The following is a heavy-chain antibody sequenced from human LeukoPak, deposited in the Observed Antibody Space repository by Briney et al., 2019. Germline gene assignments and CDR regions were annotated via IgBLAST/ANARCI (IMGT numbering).Heavy chain of an antibody. D-gene: IGHD2-8*01. CDR2: IYHSGST. J-gene: IGHJ4*02. CDR3: AKDNDLATNTGPFDF. V-gene: IGHV4-4*02. Sequence: SGTLSLTCAVSGGSISSSNWWSWVRQPPGKGLEWIGEIYHSGSTNYNPSLKSRVTISVDKSKNQFSLKLSSVTAADTAVYYCAKDNDLATNTGPFDFWGQGTLVTVSS. CDR1: GGSISSSNW.